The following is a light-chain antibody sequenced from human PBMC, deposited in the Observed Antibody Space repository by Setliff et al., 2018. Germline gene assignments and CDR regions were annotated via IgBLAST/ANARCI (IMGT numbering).Light chain of an antibody. CDR3: CAYTASTTDG. J-gene: IGLJ1*01. V-gene: IGLV2-14*03. CDR1: SNDVGAYDL. CDR2: DVS. Sequence: QSVLTQPASVSGSPGQSITISCSGTSNDVGAYDLVSWYQQHPGKVPKLIIFDVSNRPSGVSHRFSGSKSGNTASLTISGLQADDEADYYCCAYTASTTDGFVNGTKVTVL.